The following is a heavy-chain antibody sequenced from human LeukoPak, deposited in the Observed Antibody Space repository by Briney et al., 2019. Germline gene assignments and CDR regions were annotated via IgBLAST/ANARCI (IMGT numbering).Heavy chain of an antibody. CDR1: GFTFDDYG. D-gene: IGHD6-13*01. CDR2: LILIGGNT. CDR3: ARDVLGGSSWYYYDYYYMGV. J-gene: IGHJ6*03. V-gene: IGHV3-20*03. Sequence: PGGSLRLFYAPSGFTFDDYGMSWVHQAPGKWLECVSGLILIGGNTSHAHSVKGPSTISTVNAKNSLYLQMNSLRDEDTDVYCCARDVLGGSSWYYYDYYYMGVWGKGTTVRVS.